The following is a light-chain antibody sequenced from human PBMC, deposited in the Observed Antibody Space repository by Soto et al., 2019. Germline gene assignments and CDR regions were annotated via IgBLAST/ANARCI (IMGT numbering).Light chain of an antibody. V-gene: IGLV2-8*01. Sequence: QSALTQPPSASVSPGQSVTISCTGTSSDVGGYYYVSWYQQHPGKAPKLMIYEVNKRPSGVPDRFSGSKSGNTASLTVSGLQAEDEADYYCSSYAGTNNYVFGTGTKVTVL. CDR2: EVN. CDR3: SSYAGTNNYV. J-gene: IGLJ1*01. CDR1: SSDVGGYYY.